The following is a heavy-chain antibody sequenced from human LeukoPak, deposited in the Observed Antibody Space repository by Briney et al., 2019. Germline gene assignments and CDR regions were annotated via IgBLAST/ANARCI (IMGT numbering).Heavy chain of an antibody. V-gene: IGHV3-23*01. CDR1: GFTFSNYA. Sequence: GGSLRLSCAASGFTFSNYAMTWVRQAPGKGLEWVSSISASGDKTFYADSVKGRFTISRDNAKNTLYLQMNSLRVEDTAVYYCAKGGAVAPDYWGQGTLVTVSS. CDR2: ISASGDKT. CDR3: AKGGAVAPDY. J-gene: IGHJ4*02. D-gene: IGHD6-19*01.